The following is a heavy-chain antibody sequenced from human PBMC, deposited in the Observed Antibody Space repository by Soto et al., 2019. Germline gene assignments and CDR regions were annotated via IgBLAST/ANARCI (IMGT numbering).Heavy chain of an antibody. CDR3: ARGEERVAMPSGY. V-gene: IGHV3-7*05. J-gene: IGHJ4*02. D-gene: IGHD2-2*01. Sequence: GGSLILSCAASGFTFSSYWMSWVRQAPGKGLEWVANIKQDGSEKYYVDSVKGRFTISRGNAKNSLYLQMNSLRAEDTAVYYCARGEERVAMPSGYWGQGTLVTVSS. CDR1: GFTFSSYW. CDR2: IKQDGSEK.